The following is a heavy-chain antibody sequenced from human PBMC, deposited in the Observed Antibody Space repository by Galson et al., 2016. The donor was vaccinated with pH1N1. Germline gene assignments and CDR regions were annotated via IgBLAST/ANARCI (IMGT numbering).Heavy chain of an antibody. CDR1: GFTFSSFG. V-gene: IGHV3-30*18. Sequence: SLRLSCAASGFTFSSFGMHWVRQAPGKGREWMAVISYDGSVEYYGDSVKGRFSISRDNSKNTLYLQMNSLRPEDTAVYYCAKESGEDWSGSKRYSFDYWGQGALVTVSS. CDR2: ISYDGSVE. D-gene: IGHD3-3*01. CDR3: AKESGEDWSGSKRYSFDY. J-gene: IGHJ4*02.